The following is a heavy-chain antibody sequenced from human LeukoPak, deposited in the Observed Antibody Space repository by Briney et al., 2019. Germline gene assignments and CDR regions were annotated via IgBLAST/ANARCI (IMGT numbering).Heavy chain of an antibody. Sequence: SETLSLTCTVSGGSISSSSYYWGWIRQPPGKGLEWIGSIYYSGSTYYNPSLKSRVTISVDTSKNQFSLKLSSVTAADTAVYYCARPYSSSPVETDAFDIWGQGTMVTVSS. D-gene: IGHD6-6*01. CDR2: IYYSGST. V-gene: IGHV4-39*01. CDR1: GGSISSSSYY. J-gene: IGHJ3*02. CDR3: ARPYSSSPVETDAFDI.